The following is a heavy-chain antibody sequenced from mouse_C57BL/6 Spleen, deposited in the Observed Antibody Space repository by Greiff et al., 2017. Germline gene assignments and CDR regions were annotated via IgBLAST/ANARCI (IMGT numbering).Heavy chain of an antibody. CDR2: INPSSGYT. V-gene: IGHV1-7*01. CDR1: GYTFTSYW. J-gene: IGHJ3*01. Sequence: VQLQQSGAELAKPGASVKLSCKASGYTFTSYWMHWVQQRPGQGLEWIGYINPSSGYTKYKQKFKYKATLTADKSSSTAYMQLSSLTDEYSAVYYCARSWDEAYWGQGTLVTVSA. CDR3: ARSWDEAY. D-gene: IGHD4-1*01.